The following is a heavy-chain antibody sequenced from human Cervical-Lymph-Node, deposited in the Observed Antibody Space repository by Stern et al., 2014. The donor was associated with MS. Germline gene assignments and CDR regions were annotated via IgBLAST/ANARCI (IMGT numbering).Heavy chain of an antibody. J-gene: IGHJ4*02. D-gene: IGHD3-9*01. CDR3: TTDPVSYEILTGDY. V-gene: IGHV3-15*01. Sequence: EMQLVESGGGLVKPGGSLRLSCAASGFTFSNAWMIWVRQAPGKGLEWVGRIKSETDGGTTDYAAPVKGRFTISRDDSKNMLYLQMNSLKTEDTAVYYCTTDPVSYEILTGDYWGQGNLVTVSS. CDR1: GFTFSNAW. CDR2: IKSETDGGTT.